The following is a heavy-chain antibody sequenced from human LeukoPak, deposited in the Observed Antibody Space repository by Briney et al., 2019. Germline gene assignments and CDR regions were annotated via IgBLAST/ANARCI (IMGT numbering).Heavy chain of an antibody. D-gene: IGHD3-16*01. CDR2: INPSGGST. J-gene: IGHJ5*02. V-gene: IGHV1-46*01. CDR1: GYTFTSYY. Sequence: APVKVSCKASGYTFTSYYMHWVRQAPGQGLEWMGIINPSGGSTSYAQKFQGRVTMTRDTSTSTVYMELSSLRSEDTAVYYCARDYGRGDWFDPWGQGTLVTVSS. CDR3: ARDYGRGDWFDP.